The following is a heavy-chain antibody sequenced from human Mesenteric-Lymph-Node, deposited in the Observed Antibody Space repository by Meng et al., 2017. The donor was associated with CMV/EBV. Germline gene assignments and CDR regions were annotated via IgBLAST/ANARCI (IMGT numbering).Heavy chain of an antibody. CDR3: ARQGPFIAAAGTGSDFDY. J-gene: IGHJ4*02. CDR1: GGSISSSSYY. CDR2: IYYSGST. Sequence: SETLSLTCTVSGGSISSSSYYWGWIRQPPGKGLEWIGSIYYSGSTYYNPSLKSRVTISVDTSKNQFSLKLSSVTAADTAVYYCARQGPFIAAAGTGSDFDYWGQGTLVTVSS. V-gene: IGHV4-39*01. D-gene: IGHD6-13*01.